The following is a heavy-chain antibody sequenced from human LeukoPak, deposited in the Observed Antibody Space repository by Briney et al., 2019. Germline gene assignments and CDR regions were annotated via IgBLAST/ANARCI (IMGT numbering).Heavy chain of an antibody. D-gene: IGHD4-11*01. CDR3: ARDGFGYSNTPHY. Sequence: SETLSLTCTVSGGSISSYSWNWIRQPPGKGLEWIGYINYSGSTNYNPSLKSRVTISRDTSRNQFSLKLSSVTAADTAVYYCARDGFGYSNTPHYWGQGTLVTVSS. V-gene: IGHV4-59*12. J-gene: IGHJ4*02. CDR1: GGSISSYS. CDR2: INYSGST.